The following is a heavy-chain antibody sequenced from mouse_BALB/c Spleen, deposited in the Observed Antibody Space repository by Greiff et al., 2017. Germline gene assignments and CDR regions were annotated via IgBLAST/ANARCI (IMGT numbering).Heavy chain of an antibody. CDR1: GFTFNTYA. Sequence: DAGGGLVQPKGSLKLSCAASGFTFNTYAMNWVRQAPGKGLEWVARIRSKSNNYATYYADSVKDRFTISRDDSQSMLYLQMNNLKTEDTAMYYCVRYYYGSSAMDYWGQGTSVTVSS. J-gene: IGHJ4*01. CDR3: VRYYYGSSAMDY. CDR2: IRSKSNNYAT. V-gene: IGHV10-1*02. D-gene: IGHD1-1*01.